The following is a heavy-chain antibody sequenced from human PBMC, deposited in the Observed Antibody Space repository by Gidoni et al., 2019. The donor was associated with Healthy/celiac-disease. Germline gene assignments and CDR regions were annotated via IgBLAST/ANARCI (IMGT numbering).Heavy chain of an antibody. V-gene: IGHV3-9*01. CDR2: ISWNSGSI. D-gene: IGHD6-19*01. J-gene: IGHJ4*02. CDR1: GFTFDDYA. Sequence: EVQLVESGGGLVQPGRSLRLSCAASGFTFDDYALHWVRQAPGKGLEWVSGISWNSGSIGYADSVKGRFTISRDNAKNSLYLQMNSLRAEDTALYYCAKDMDRVSSGWYDYWGQGTLVTVSS. CDR3: AKDMDRVSSGWYDY.